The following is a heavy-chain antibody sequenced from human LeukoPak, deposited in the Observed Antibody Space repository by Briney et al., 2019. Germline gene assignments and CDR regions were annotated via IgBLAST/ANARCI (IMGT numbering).Heavy chain of an antibody. CDR3: ARGGSGWFRLGNYFDY. V-gene: IGHV3-74*01. D-gene: IGHD6-19*01. CDR1: GFTFSSYW. CDR2: MNSDVSSR. Sequence: PGGSLRLSCAASGFTFSSYWMHWVRQAPGKGLVWVSVSRMNSDVSSRSYADSVKGRFTISRDNAKNSLYLQMNSLRAEDTAVYYCARGGSGWFRLGNYFDYWGQGTLVTVSS. J-gene: IGHJ4*02.